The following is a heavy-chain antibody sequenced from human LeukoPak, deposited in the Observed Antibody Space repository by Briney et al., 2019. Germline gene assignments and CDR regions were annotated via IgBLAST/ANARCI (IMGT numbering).Heavy chain of an antibody. CDR3: ARVRFQWFDP. V-gene: IGHV3-66*01. D-gene: IGHD3-10*01. Sequence: GGSLRLSCTASGFTFSITYMAWVRQAPGKGLEWVSVIYGGGDAYYADSVKGRFIIARDNSKKTLSLQMNNLRVDDTAVYYCARVRFQWFDPWGPGTLVTVSS. J-gene: IGHJ5*02. CDR1: GFTFSITY. CDR2: IYGGGDA.